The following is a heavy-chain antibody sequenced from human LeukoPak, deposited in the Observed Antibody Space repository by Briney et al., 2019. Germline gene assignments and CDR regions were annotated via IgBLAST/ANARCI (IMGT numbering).Heavy chain of an antibody. CDR3: AKDMPLGIAVAGTYYYYYYMDV. CDR1: GFTFDDYS. J-gene: IGHJ6*03. V-gene: IGHV3-9*01. CDR2: ISWNSGSI. Sequence: PGRSLRLSCAASGFTFDDYSMHWVRQAPGKGLEWVSGISWNSGSIGYADSVKGRFTISRDNAKNSLYLQMNSLRAEDTAVYYCAKDMPLGIAVAGTYYYYYYMDVWGKGTTVTVSS. D-gene: IGHD6-19*01.